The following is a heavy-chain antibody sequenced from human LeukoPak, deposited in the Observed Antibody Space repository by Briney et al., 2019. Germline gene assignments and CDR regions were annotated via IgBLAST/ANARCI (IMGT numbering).Heavy chain of an antibody. Sequence: SETLSLTCAVYGGSFSGYYWSWIRQPPGKGLEWIGEINHSGSTNYNPSLKSRVTISVDTSKNQFSLKLSSVTAADTAVYYCARESRRYYYDSSGYYYNDYWGQGTLATVSS. V-gene: IGHV4-34*01. J-gene: IGHJ4*02. D-gene: IGHD3-22*01. CDR2: INHSGST. CDR1: GGSFSGYY. CDR3: ARESRRYYYDSSGYYYNDY.